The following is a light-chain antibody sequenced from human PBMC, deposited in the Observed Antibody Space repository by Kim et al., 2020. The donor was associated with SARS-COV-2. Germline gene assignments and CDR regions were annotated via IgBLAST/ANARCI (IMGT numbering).Light chain of an antibody. CDR2: DAS. V-gene: IGKV1-5*01. J-gene: IGKJ2*01. CDR3: QQYSSYTPYT. Sequence: ASVGDRVTVTGRASQRISNRLAWYQQSPGKPPPLLFYDASKVHSGAPSRFSGSGSGTEFTLTITSLQPDDFATYYCQQYSSYTPYTFGQGTKLEI. CDR1: QRISNR.